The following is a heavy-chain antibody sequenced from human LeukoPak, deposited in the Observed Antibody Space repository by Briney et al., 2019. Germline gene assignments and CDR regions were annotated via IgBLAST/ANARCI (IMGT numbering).Heavy chain of an antibody. CDR2: LSYDAINT. CDR3: ARDYGGLNCYFDY. J-gene: IGHJ4*02. V-gene: IGHV3-30*04. D-gene: IGHD4-23*01. Sequence: GRPLRLSCAASGFIFSGHAMHWVRQAPGKGLERVAVLSYDAINTYYADSVKGRFTISRDNSKNTLFLQMNSLRAEDTAVYYCARDYGGLNCYFDYWGQGTLVTVSS. CDR1: GFIFSGHA.